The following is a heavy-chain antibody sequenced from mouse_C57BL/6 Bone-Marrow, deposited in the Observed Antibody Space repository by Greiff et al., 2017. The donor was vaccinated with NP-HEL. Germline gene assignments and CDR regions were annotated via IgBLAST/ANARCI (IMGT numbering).Heavy chain of an antibody. D-gene: IGHD1-1*01. CDR3: AVITAVVARFDY. Sequence: VHLVESGPGLVQPSQSLSITCTVSGFSLTSYGVHWVRQSPGKGLEWLGGIRSGGSTDYNADFISRRSISKDNSKSHVFFKMNSLQTDDTAIVYCAVITAVVARFDYWGQGTTLTVSS. J-gene: IGHJ2*01. CDR1: GFSLTSYG. V-gene: IGHV2-2*01. CDR2: IRSGGST.